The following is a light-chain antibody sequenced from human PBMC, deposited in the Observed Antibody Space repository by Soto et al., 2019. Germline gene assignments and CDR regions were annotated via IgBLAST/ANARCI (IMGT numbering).Light chain of an antibody. CDR2: DAS. V-gene: IGKV3-11*01. J-gene: IGKJ4*01. Sequence: EIVLTQSPATLSLSPGERATLSCRASQSVSSYLAWYQQKPGQAPRLLIYDASNRATGIPARFSGSGYGTDFTLTISSLEPEDFAVYYCQQRSGWLTFGGGTKVEIK. CDR1: QSVSSY. CDR3: QQRSGWLT.